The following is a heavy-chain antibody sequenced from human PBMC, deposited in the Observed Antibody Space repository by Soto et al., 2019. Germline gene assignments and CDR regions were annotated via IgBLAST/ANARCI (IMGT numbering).Heavy chain of an antibody. V-gene: IGHV3-21*01. CDR2: ISSSSSYI. Sequence: GGSLRLSCAASGFTFSSYSMNWVRQAPGKGLEWVSSISSSSSYIYYADSVKGRFTISRDNAKNSLYLQMNSLRAEDTAVYYCVRDRLGGTRKMGYHHYGMDVWGQGTTVTVSS. CDR1: GFTFSSYS. CDR3: VRDRLGGTRKMGYHHYGMDV. J-gene: IGHJ6*02. D-gene: IGHD1-1*01.